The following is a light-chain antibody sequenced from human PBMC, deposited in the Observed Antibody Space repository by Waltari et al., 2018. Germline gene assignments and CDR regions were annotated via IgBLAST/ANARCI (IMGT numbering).Light chain of an antibody. CDR2: AAS. V-gene: IGKV1-39*01. CDR1: QSISSY. CDR3: QQSYSTPPD. J-gene: IGKJ4*01. Sequence: DIQMTQLPHSLSASAGDRVTITCRASQSISSYLNWYQQKPGKAPKLLIYAASSLQSGVPSRFSGSGSGTDFTLTISSLQPEDFATYYCQQSYSTPPDFGGGTKVEIK.